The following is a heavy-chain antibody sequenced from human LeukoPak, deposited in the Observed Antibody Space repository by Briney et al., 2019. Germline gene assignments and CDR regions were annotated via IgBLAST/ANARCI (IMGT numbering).Heavy chain of an antibody. J-gene: IGHJ4*02. Sequence: GGSLRLSCAASGFTFSSCAMSWVRQAPGKGLEWVSAITGSGGTYYADSVKGRFTVSRDNSKNTLYLQMNSPSAEDTAVYYCAKRLPHHFDYWGQGTLVTFSS. D-gene: IGHD5/OR15-5a*01. V-gene: IGHV3-23*01. CDR3: AKRLPHHFDY. CDR2: ITGSGGT. CDR1: GFTFSSCA.